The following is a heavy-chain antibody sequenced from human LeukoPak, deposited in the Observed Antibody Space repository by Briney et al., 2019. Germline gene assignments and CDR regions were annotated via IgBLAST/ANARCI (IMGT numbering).Heavy chain of an antibody. CDR1: GYSINSGSY. D-gene: IGHD1-26*01. Sequence: SETLSLTCAVSGYSINSGSYWGWIRPPPGKGLEWIGIIYHSGSTYYNPSLESRVTISVDTSKNQFSLKVTSVTAADTAVYYCARVGGPFDSWGQGTLVTVSS. J-gene: IGHJ4*02. CDR2: IYHSGST. CDR3: ARVGGPFDS. V-gene: IGHV4-38-2*01.